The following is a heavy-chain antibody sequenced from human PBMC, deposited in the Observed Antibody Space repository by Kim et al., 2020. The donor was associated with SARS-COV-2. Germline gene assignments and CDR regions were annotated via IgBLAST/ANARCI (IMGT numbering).Heavy chain of an antibody. J-gene: IGHJ6*02. D-gene: IGHD5-18*01. CDR2: ISWNSGSI. CDR3: AKDMWRYSYYWTSYGMDV. V-gene: IGHV3-9*01. Sequence: GGSLRLSCAASGFTFDDYAMHWVRQAPGKGLEWVSGISWNSGSIGYADSVKGRFTISRDNAKNSLYLQMNSLRAEDTALYYCAKDMWRYSYYWTSYGMDVWGQGTTVTVSS. CDR1: GFTFDDYA.